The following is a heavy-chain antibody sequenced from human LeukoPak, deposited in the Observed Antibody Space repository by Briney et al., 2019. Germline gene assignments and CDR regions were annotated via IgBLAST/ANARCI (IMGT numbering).Heavy chain of an antibody. Sequence: SETLSLTCAVYGGSFSGYYWSWIRQPPGKGLEWIGEINHSGSTNYNPSLKSRVTISVDTSKNQFSLKLSSVTAADTAVYYCARGVLGGQRLVPATKAFDIWGQGTMVTVSS. J-gene: IGHJ3*02. CDR3: ARGVLGGQRLVPATKAFDI. D-gene: IGHD6-19*01. V-gene: IGHV4-34*01. CDR1: GGSFSGYY. CDR2: INHSGST.